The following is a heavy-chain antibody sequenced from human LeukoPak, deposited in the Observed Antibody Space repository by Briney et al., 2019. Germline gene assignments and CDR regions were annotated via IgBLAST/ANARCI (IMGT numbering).Heavy chain of an antibody. Sequence: GRSLRLSCAASGFTFSSYGMHWVRQAPGKGLEWVAVIWYDGSNKYCADSVKGRFTISRDNSKNTLYLQMNSLRAEDTAVYYCARVADYGDYAQYYYYYYGMDVWGQGTTVTVSS. CDR2: IWYDGSNK. D-gene: IGHD4-17*01. J-gene: IGHJ6*02. CDR3: ARVADYGDYAQYYYYYYGMDV. CDR1: GFTFSSYG. V-gene: IGHV3-33*01.